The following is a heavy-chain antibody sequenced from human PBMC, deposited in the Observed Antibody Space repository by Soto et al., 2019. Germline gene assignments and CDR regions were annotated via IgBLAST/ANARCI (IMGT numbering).Heavy chain of an antibody. V-gene: IGHV4-31*01. Sequence: QVQLQESGPGLVKPSQTLSLTCTVSGGSISSGGYYWTWIRQHPGKGLEWIGYNYYSGITYYNPYLKSPVTISLETSKNQFSLKLSSVTAADTAVYYCARGSSIAGLYYGMDVWGQGTTVTVSS. CDR1: GGSISSGGYY. D-gene: IGHD6-6*01. CDR2: NYYSGIT. J-gene: IGHJ6*02. CDR3: ARGSSIAGLYYGMDV.